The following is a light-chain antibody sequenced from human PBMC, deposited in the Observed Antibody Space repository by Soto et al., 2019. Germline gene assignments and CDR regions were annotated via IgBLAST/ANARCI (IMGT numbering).Light chain of an antibody. V-gene: IGKV1-5*03. CDR1: QTISSW. Sequence: DIILTQSPSTLSDSVSDRVTISCRASQTISSWLAWYQQKPGKAPKLLIYKASTLKSGVPSRFSGSGSGTEFTLTISSLQPDDFAPFYCQQSNVYSRTFGQGGNVDVK. CDR3: QQSNVYSRT. J-gene: IGKJ1*01. CDR2: KAS.